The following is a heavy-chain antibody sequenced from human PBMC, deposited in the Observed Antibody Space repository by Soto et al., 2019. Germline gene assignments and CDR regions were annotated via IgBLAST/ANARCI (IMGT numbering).Heavy chain of an antibody. CDR2: IYLGDSDT. V-gene: IGHV5-51*01. CDR3: AGANVWNAGFFAITSFDP. D-gene: IGHD1-1*01. CDR1: GYSFTNYW. Sequence: GESLKISCKGSGYSFTNYWIGWVRQMPGKGLEWMGTIYLGDSDTRYSPSFQGRVTISADKSISAAYLQWGSLKASDTAMYYCAGANVWNAGFFAITSFDPWGQGTLVTVPS. J-gene: IGHJ5*02.